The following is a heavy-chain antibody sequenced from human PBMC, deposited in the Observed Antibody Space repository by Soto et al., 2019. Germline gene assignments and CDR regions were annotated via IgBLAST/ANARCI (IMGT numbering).Heavy chain of an antibody. CDR2: IYYSGSA. V-gene: IGHV4-31*03. CDR1: GGYVNSGGYY. Sequence: QVQLQESGPGLVQPSQTLSLTCTVSGGYVNSGGYYWSWIRQHPGRGLECIGSIYYSGSAYYSPFLKSRVIISVDTSKNQFSLRLSSVTAADTAVYYCARAVGYCSGGACNPPGNWFVPWGQGTLVTVSS. D-gene: IGHD2-15*01. J-gene: IGHJ5*02. CDR3: ARAVGYCSGGACNPPGNWFVP.